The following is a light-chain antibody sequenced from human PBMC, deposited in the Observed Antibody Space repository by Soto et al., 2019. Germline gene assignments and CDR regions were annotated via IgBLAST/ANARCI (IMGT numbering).Light chain of an antibody. CDR2: GAS. CDR3: QQYGSSGT. J-gene: IGKJ1*01. V-gene: IGKV3-20*01. Sequence: EIVLTQSPRTLSLSPWERATLSCRASQSVSNNYLAWYQQKPGQAPRLLIYGASNRATGIPDRFSGSGSGTDFTLTISRLEPEDFAVYYCQQYGSSGTFGQGTKVDIK. CDR1: QSVSNNY.